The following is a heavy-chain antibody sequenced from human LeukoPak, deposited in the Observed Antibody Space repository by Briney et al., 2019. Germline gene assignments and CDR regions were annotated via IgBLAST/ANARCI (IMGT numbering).Heavy chain of an antibody. J-gene: IGHJ4*02. D-gene: IGHD5-12*01. CDR1: GGFISSYY. V-gene: IGHV4-59*12. CDR2: IYYSGST. CDR3: AREWHHVFDY. Sequence: SETLSLTCTVTGGFISSYYWSWIRQPPGKGLEWIGYIYYSGSTNYNPSLKSRVTISVDTSRNQFSLKLSSVTAADTAVYYCAREWHHVFDYWGQGNLVTVSS.